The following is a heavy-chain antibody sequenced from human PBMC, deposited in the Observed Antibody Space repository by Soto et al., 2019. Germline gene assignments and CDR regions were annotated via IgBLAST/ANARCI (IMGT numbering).Heavy chain of an antibody. CDR2: ISYDGSNK. V-gene: IGHV3-30*18. Sequence: LRLSCAVSGFTFSSYGMHWVRQAPGKGLEWVSVISYDGSNKYYADSVKGRFTISRDNSKNTLYLQMNSLRAEDTAVYYCAKDVSQYSSSWAWYFDYWGQGTLVTVSS. D-gene: IGHD6-13*01. CDR3: AKDVSQYSSSWAWYFDY. J-gene: IGHJ4*02. CDR1: GFTFSSYG.